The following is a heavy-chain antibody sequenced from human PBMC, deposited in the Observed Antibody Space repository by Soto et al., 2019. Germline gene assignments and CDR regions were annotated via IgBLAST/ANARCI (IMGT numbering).Heavy chain of an antibody. D-gene: IGHD2-2*01. V-gene: IGHV4-39*01. J-gene: IGHJ4*02. CDR1: GGSISSSSYY. CDR2: IYYSGST. Sequence: QLQLQESGPGLVKPSETLSLTCTVSGGSISSSSYYWGWIRQPPGKGLEWIGSIYYSGSTYYNPSLKSRGTISVDTSKNQFSLKLSSVTAADTAVYSCARRGYALGGFDYWGQGTLVTVSS. CDR3: ARRGYALGGFDY.